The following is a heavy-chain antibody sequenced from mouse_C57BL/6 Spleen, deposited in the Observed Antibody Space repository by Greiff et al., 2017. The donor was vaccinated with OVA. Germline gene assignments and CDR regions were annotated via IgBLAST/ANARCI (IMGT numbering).Heavy chain of an antibody. D-gene: IGHD2-5*01. J-gene: IGHJ1*03. Sequence: EVKLVESEGGLVQPGSSMKLSCTASGFTFSDYYMAWVRQVPEKGLEWVANINYDGSSTYYLDSLKSRFIISRDNAKNILYLQMSSLKSEDTATYYCARAYSNYFWYFDVWGTGTTVTVSS. CDR2: INYDGSST. CDR1: GFTFSDYY. CDR3: ARAYSNYFWYFDV. V-gene: IGHV5-16*01.